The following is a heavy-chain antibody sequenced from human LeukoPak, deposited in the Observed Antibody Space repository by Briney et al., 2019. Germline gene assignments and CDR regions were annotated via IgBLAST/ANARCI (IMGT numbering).Heavy chain of an antibody. CDR1: GYTFTSYG. CDR2: ISAYNGNT. V-gene: IGHV1-18*01. CDR3: ARGHRAHEYSSSSGFYDAFDI. J-gene: IGHJ3*02. Sequence: ASVKVSCKASGYTFTSYGISWVRQAPGQGLEWMGWISAYNGNTNYAQKLQGRVTMTTDTSTSTAYMELRSLRSDDTAVYYCARGHRAHEYSSSSGFYDAFDIWGQGTMVTVSS. D-gene: IGHD6-6*01.